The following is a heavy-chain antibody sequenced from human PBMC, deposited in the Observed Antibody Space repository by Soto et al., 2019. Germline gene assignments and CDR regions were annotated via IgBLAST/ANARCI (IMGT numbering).Heavy chain of an antibody. D-gene: IGHD3-10*01. V-gene: IGHV3-7*01. J-gene: IGHJ3*02. CDR3: ARVGGDAFHI. CDR1: GFTFGSYW. Sequence: EVQLVESGGGLVQPGGSLRLSCAASGFTFGSYWMSWVRQAPGKGLEWVANIKQDGSEKYYVDSVKGRFTISRDSAKNSLYLQMNSLRAEDTAVYYCARVGGDAFHIWGQGTMVTVSS. CDR2: IKQDGSEK.